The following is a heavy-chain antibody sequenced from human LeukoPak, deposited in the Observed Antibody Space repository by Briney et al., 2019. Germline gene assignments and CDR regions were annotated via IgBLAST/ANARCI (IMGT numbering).Heavy chain of an antibody. J-gene: IGHJ4*02. CDR2: ICHSGSP. CDR1: WVSFRSGDYS. V-gene: IGHV4-30-2*01. Sequence: PSGTLSLPRAVSWVSFRSGDYSWSWIRQPPGEGLGWIGYICHSGSPYYNPPRKSRVTISIDRSKTQLSLKLNSVTAADTAVYYCAREILSSVGYFDYWGQGILVTVSS. CDR3: AREILSSVGYFDY. D-gene: IGHD2-15*01.